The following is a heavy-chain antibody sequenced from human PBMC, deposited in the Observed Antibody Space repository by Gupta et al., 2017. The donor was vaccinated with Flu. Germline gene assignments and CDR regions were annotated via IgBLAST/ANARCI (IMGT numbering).Heavy chain of an antibody. Sequence: EVQLAESGGALVQPGGALSNPGAASGFPFVDYDSHWVRQAPGKGLGWVSGISWNSGSIGYADSVKGRFTISRDNAKNSLYLQMNSLRAEDTALYYCAKAQSSGFPGGGCPCGTWGQGTLVTVSS. J-gene: IGHJ5*02. CDR1: GFPFVDYD. V-gene: IGHV3-9*01. CDR3: AKAQSSGFPGGGCPCGT. D-gene: IGHD6-19*01. CDR2: ISWNSGSI.